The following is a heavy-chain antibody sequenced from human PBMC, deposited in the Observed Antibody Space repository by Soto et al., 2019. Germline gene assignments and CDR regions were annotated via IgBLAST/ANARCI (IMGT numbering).Heavy chain of an antibody. Sequence: GASVKVSCKASGYTFTSYYMHWVRQAPGQGLEWMGIINPSGGSTSYAQKFQGRVTMTRDTSTSTVYMELSSLRSEDTAVYYCARDPWDKSYYYGMDVWGQGTTVTVSS. D-gene: IGHD1-26*01. CDR3: ARDPWDKSYYYGMDV. J-gene: IGHJ6*02. CDR1: GYTFTSYY. CDR2: INPSGGST. V-gene: IGHV1-46*01.